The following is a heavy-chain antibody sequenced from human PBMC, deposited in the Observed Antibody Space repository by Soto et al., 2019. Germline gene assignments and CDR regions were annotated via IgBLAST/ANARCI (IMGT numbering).Heavy chain of an antibody. V-gene: IGHV3-23*01. D-gene: IGHD1-1*01. Sequence: EVQLLESGGGLVQPGGSLGLSCAASGFTFVNYPMTWVRQAPGRGLEWVSTINAKGDFTHYADSVSGRFNISRDNSRNTLPVELLSLRAEDTAVYFCAIEGFTSGAGGGFDIWGRGTMVTVS. J-gene: IGHJ3*02. CDR3: AIEGFTSGAGGGFDI. CDR1: GFTFVNYP. CDR2: INAKGDFT.